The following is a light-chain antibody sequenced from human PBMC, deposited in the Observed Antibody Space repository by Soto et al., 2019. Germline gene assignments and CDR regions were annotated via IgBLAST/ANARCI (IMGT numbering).Light chain of an antibody. V-gene: IGLV4-60*02. CDR2: LESSGSY. CDR1: SGHSSHI. J-gene: IGLJ3*02. Sequence: QSVLTQSSSASASLGSSVKLTCTLSSGHSSHIIAWHQQQPGKAPRYLVKLESSGSYNKGSGVPDRFSGSSSGADRYLTISNLQFEDEAEYYCETWDRNSWVFGGGTKLTVL. CDR3: ETWDRNSWV.